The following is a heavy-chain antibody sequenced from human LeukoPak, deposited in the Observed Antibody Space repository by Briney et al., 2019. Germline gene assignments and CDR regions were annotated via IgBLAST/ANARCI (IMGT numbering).Heavy chain of an antibody. V-gene: IGHV3-21*01. CDR2: ISNTGDHI. CDR3: ARGAGVGSYVPFDL. CDR1: GFIFSRFS. J-gene: IGHJ4*02. Sequence: GGSLGLSCVASGFIFSRFSMNWVRQAPGRGLEWVSSISNTGDHIYYADSLQGRFTISRDSAKNSLFLQMDSLRLDDTAIYYCARGAGVGSYVPFDLWGLGTLVAVSS. D-gene: IGHD3-16*01.